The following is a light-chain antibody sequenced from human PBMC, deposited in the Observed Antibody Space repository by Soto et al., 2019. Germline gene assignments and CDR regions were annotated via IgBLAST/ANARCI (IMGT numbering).Light chain of an antibody. CDR1: SSDVGAYIY. Sequence: HSVLTPPRSVCGSPGQSVTFSCTGTSSDVGAYIYVSWYQQHPGNAPKLIIYDVINRPSGVPDRFSGSKSGNTASLTISGLQAEDEADYYCCSYAGSYTHVFGTGTKVTVL. J-gene: IGLJ1*01. CDR2: DVI. CDR3: CSYAGSYTHV. V-gene: IGLV2-11*01.